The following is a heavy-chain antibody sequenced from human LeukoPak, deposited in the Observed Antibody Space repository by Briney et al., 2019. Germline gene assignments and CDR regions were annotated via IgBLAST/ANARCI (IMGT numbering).Heavy chain of an antibody. CDR1: GFTFSNYA. J-gene: IGHJ4*02. D-gene: IGHD3-10*01. CDR3: AKETYYYGSGTKNFDY. CDR2: ISGSGGST. Sequence: GGSLRLSCAASGFTFSNYAMSWVRQAPGKGLEWVSAISGSGGSTYYADSVKGRFTISRGKSKNTLYLQMNSLRAEDTAVYYCAKETYYYGSGTKNFDYWGQGTLVTVSS. V-gene: IGHV3-23*01.